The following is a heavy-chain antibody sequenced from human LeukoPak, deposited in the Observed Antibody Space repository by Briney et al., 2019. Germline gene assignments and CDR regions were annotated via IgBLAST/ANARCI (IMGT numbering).Heavy chain of an antibody. CDR2: ISGSGGST. Sequence: SGGSLRLSCAAPGFTFSSYAMSWVRQAPGKGLEWVSAISGSGGSTYYADSVKGRFTISRDNSKNTLYLQMNSLRAEDTAVYYCAKAVGKGLEGYWGQGTLVTVSS. CDR3: AKAVGKGLEGY. CDR1: GFTFSSYA. J-gene: IGHJ4*02. D-gene: IGHD4-23*01. V-gene: IGHV3-23*01.